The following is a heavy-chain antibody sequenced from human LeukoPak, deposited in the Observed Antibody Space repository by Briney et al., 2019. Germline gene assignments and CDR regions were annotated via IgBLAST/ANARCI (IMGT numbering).Heavy chain of an antibody. D-gene: IGHD3-9*01. CDR3: AKGPHYDILMPWYFDY. J-gene: IGHJ4*02. CDR1: GFTFSSYA. V-gene: IGHV3-23*01. Sequence: GGSLRLSCAASGFTFSSYAMSWVRQAPGKGLEWVSAINGSGSSTYYADSVKGRFTISRDNSKNTLYLQMNSLRAEDTAVYYCAKGPHYDILMPWYFDYWGQGTLVTVSS. CDR2: INGSGSST.